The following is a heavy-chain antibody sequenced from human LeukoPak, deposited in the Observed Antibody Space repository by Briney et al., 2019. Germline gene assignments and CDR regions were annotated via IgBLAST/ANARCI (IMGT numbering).Heavy chain of an antibody. J-gene: IGHJ5*02. CDR1: GYSISSGYY. D-gene: IGHD6-13*01. Sequence: PSETLSLTCTVSGYSISSGYYWGWIRQPPGKGLEWIASIYHSGSTYYNPSLMSRVTISVDTSKNQLSLKLSSVTAADTAVYYCARRPYSSSWHFESWFDPWGQGTLVTVSS. CDR2: IYHSGST. CDR3: ARRPYSSSWHFESWFDP. V-gene: IGHV4-38-2*02.